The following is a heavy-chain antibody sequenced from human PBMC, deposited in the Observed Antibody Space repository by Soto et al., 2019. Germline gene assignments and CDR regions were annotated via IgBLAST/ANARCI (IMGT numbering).Heavy chain of an antibody. Sequence: QVQLVQSGAEVKKPGASVKVSCKASGYNFTTYDINCVRQATGPGIEWIGWMSPKTGNTGYAQNFQGRVTMTRNPSISTAYMELSSLTSEDTAVYYCARGPPNWGFDLWGQGTLVPVSS. CDR3: ARGPPNWGFDL. CDR1: GYNFTTYD. J-gene: IGHJ4*02. CDR2: MSPKTGNT. D-gene: IGHD7-27*01. V-gene: IGHV1-8*01.